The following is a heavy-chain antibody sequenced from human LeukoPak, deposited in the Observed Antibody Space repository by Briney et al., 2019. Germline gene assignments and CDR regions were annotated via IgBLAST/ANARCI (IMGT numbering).Heavy chain of an antibody. J-gene: IGHJ3*02. CDR1: GGSLSSYY. CDR2: IYYRGRT. D-gene: IGHD2-2*01. V-gene: IGHV4-59*08. CDR3: ARRNVVVPTTMARAFDI. Sequence: SETLSLTCTASGGSLSSYYWSWIRQPPGKGLEWIGYIYYRGRTKYNPSLQSRVTISVDTSRNQFSLRLSSVTAADTAVYYCARRNVVVPTTMARAFDIWGHGTMVTVSS.